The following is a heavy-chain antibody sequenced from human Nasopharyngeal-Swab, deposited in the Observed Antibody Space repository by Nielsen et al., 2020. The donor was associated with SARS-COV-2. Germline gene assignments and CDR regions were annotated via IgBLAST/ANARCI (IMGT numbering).Heavy chain of an antibody. Sequence: RKAPGKALEWLAHIFSNDEKSYSTSLKSRLTISKDTSKSQVVLTMTNVDPVDTATYYCARIKRYSSSSGADYYYGMDVWGQGTTGTVSS. V-gene: IGHV2-26*01. D-gene: IGHD6-6*01. J-gene: IGHJ6*02. CDR3: ARIKRYSSSSGADYYYGMDV. CDR2: IFSNDEK.